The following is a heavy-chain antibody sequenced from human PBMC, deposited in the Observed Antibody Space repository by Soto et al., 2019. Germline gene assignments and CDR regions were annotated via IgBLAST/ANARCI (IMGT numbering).Heavy chain of an antibody. V-gene: IGHV1-69*04. J-gene: IGHJ6*03. D-gene: IGHD3-16*01. CDR3: ARDRAFGGVISHYMDV. CDR1: GGTFSSYT. Sequence: SVNVSCKASGGTFSSYTISWVRQAPGQGLEWMGRIIPILGIANYAQKFQGRVTITADKSTSTAYMELSSLRSEDTAVYYCARDRAFGGVISHYMDVWGKGTTVTVSS. CDR2: IIPILGIA.